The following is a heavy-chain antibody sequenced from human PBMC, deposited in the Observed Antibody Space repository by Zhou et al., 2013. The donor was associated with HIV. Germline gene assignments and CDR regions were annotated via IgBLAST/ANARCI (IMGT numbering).Heavy chain of an antibody. Sequence: QVQLVQSGTEVKKPGSSVKVSCKASGDIFSSYAISWVRQAPGQGLEWMGGIIPMFGTSNYAQKFQGRVTITTDESTSTVYMELSSLRSEDTAVYYCARDLGAGSGATYYYYYMDVWGKGTTVTGLL. CDR3: ARDLGAGSGATYYYYYMDV. CDR2: IIPMFGTS. CDR1: GDIFSSYA. V-gene: IGHV1-69*05. D-gene: IGHD1-26*01. J-gene: IGHJ6*03.